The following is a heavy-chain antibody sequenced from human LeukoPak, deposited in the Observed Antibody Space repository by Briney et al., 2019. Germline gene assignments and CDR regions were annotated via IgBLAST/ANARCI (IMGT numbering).Heavy chain of an antibody. CDR2: IYYSGST. J-gene: IGHJ4*02. CDR1: GGSISSYY. CDR3: ARGPYDSSDLGDY. V-gene: IGHV4-59*01. Sequence: SETLSLTCTVSGGSISSYYWSWIRQPPGKGLEWIGYIYYSGSTNYNPSLKSRVTISVDTSKNQFSLKLSSVTAADTAAYYCARGPYDSSDLGDYWGQGTLVTVSS. D-gene: IGHD3-22*01.